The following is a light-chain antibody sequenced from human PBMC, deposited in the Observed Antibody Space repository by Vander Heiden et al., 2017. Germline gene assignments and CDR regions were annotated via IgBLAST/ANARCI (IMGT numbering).Light chain of an antibody. CDR1: SSDVGSYNL. Sequence: SGQSQPTSVSGSPRQSKTISCTGTSSDVGSYNLVSWYQQHSGKAPKLMSYGRSTRLSGVSNSFVGSNAGSTAFVTISGLQVGDEADYYICPYAGSRTLVFGGGTKLTGL. V-gene: IGLV2-23*01. CDR2: GRS. J-gene: IGLJ3*02. CDR3: CPYAGSRTLV.